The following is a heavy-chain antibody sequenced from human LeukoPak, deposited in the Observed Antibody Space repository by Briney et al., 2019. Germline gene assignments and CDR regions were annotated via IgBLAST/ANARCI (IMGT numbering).Heavy chain of an antibody. D-gene: IGHD6-13*01. CDR3: ARGPRYSSSWYGY. CDR2: INHSGST. J-gene: IGHJ4*02. V-gene: IGHV4-34*01. CDR1: GGSFSGYY. Sequence: PSETLSLTCAVYGGSFSGYYWSWIRQPPGKGLEWIGEINHSGSTNYNPSLKSRVTISVDTSKNQFSLKLSSVTAADTAVYYCARGPRYSSSWYGYWGQGTLATVSS.